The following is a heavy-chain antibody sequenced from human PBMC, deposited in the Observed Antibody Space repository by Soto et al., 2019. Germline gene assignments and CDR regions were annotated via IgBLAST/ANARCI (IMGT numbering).Heavy chain of an antibody. CDR2: ISSSSSTI. Sequence: PGGSLRLSCAASGFTFSSYSMNWVRQAPGKGLEWVSYISSSSSTIYYADSVKGRFTISRDNAKNSLYLQMNSLRDEDTAVYYCASLYYDFWSETADAFDIWGQGTMVTVSS. J-gene: IGHJ3*02. V-gene: IGHV3-48*02. CDR3: ASLYYDFWSETADAFDI. D-gene: IGHD3-3*01. CDR1: GFTFSSYS.